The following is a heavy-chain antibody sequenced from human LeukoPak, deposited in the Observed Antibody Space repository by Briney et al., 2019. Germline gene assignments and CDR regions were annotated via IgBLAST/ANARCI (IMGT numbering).Heavy chain of an antibody. CDR3: AKDLRGGGAYFDY. CDR1: GFTFSSYA. D-gene: IGHD3-16*01. J-gene: IGHJ4*02. CDR2: ISGSGGST. V-gene: IGHV3-23*01. Sequence: GGSLRLSCAASGFTFSSYAMSWVRQAPGKGLEWVSAISGSGGSTYHADSVKGRFTISRDNSKNTLYLQMNSLRAEDTAVYYCAKDLRGGGAYFDYWGQGTLVTVSS.